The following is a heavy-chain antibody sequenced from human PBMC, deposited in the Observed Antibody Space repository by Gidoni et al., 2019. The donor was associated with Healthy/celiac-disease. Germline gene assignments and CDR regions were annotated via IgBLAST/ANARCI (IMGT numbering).Heavy chain of an antibody. J-gene: IGHJ3*02. D-gene: IGHD2-21*02. V-gene: IGHV1-18*01. CDR3: ARDSGQPLLLPAFDI. CDR2: ISAYNGNT. CDR1: GYHFTSYG. Sequence: QVQLVQSGAEVKKPGASVKVSCKASGYHFTSYGISWVRPAPGQGLEWMGWISAYNGNTNYAQTLQGRVTMTTDTSTSTAYMELRSLRSDDTAVYYCARDSGQPLLLPAFDIWGQGTMVTVSS.